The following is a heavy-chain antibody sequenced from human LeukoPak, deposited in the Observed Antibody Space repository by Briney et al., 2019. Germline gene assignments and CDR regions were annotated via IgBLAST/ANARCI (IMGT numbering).Heavy chain of an antibody. D-gene: IGHD5-18*01. CDR2: IDPNSGGT. V-gene: IGHV1-2*02. CDR3: ARTPSIRGYSLGYFDY. CDR1: GYTFTGYY. J-gene: IGHJ4*02. Sequence: ASVKVSCKASGYTFTGYYMHWVRQAPGQGLEWMGWIDPNSGGTNYAQKFQGRVTMTRDTSISTAYMELSRLRSDDTAVYYCARTPSIRGYSLGYFDYWGQGTLVTVSS.